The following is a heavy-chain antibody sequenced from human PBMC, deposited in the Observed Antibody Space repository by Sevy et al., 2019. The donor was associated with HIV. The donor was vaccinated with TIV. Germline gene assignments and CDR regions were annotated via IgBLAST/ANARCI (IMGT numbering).Heavy chain of an antibody. CDR1: GGSFSGYY. Sequence: SETLSLTCAVYGGSFSGYYWSWIRQPPGKGLEWIGEINHSGSTNYNPSLKSRVTISVDTSKNQFSLKLSSVTAADTAVYYCVRGRIWFREYHFDYWGQGTLVTVSS. CDR3: VRGRIWFREYHFDY. V-gene: IGHV4-34*01. J-gene: IGHJ4*02. CDR2: INHSGST. D-gene: IGHD3-10*01.